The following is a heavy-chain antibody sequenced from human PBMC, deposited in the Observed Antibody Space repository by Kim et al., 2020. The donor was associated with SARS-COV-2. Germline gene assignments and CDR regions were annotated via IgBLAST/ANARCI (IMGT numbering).Heavy chain of an antibody. V-gene: IGHV4-4*02. Sequence: SETLSLTCAVSGDSISNRNWWSWVRQPPGKGLEWIGEIYHSGTTNYNPSLKSRVTMSLDKSRNQIFLQLNSVTAADTAIYYCARSKPTTDGVYTLGYWGQGTPVTVSS. CDR3: ARSKPTTDGVYTLGY. CDR2: IYHSGTT. D-gene: IGHD4-17*01. J-gene: IGHJ4*02. CDR1: GDSISNRNW.